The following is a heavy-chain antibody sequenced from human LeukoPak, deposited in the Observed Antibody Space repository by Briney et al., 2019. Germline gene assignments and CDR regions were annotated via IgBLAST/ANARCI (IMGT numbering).Heavy chain of an antibody. CDR1: GFTFSSYS. Sequence: GGSLRLSCAASGFTFSSYSINWVRQAPGKGLEWVSYISSSGTTIYYADSVKGRSTISRDNAKNSLYLQMNSLRAEDTAVYYCARSNYVWDYWGQGTLVTVSS. D-gene: IGHD3-16*01. V-gene: IGHV3-48*01. CDR2: ISSSGTTI. J-gene: IGHJ4*02. CDR3: ARSNYVWDY.